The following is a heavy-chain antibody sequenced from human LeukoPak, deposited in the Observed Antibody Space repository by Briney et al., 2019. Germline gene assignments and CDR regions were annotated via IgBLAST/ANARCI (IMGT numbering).Heavy chain of an antibody. CDR3: AVTTVITSEYSQH. Sequence: GGSLRLSCAASGFTFSSYGMHWVRQAPGKGLEWVAVIWYDGSNKYYADSVKGRFTISRDNSKNTLYLQMNSLRAEDTAVYYCAVTTVITSEYSQHWGQGTLVTVSS. CDR1: GFTFSSYG. CDR2: IWYDGSNK. D-gene: IGHD4-17*01. J-gene: IGHJ1*01. V-gene: IGHV3-33*01.